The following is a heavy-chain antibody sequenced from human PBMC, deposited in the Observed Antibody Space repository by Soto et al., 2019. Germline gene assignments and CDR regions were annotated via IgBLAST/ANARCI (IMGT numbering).Heavy chain of an antibody. V-gene: IGHV3-23*01. Sequence: EVQLLESGGGLVQPGGSLRLSCAASGFTFSSYAMSWVRQAPGKGLEWVSAISGSGGSTYYADSVKGRFTISRDNSKHTLYLQMNSLRAEDTAVYYGAKDPREWELTFYFDYWGQGTLVTVSS. D-gene: IGHD1-26*01. CDR3: AKDPREWELTFYFDY. CDR1: GFTFSSYA. CDR2: ISGSGGST. J-gene: IGHJ4*02.